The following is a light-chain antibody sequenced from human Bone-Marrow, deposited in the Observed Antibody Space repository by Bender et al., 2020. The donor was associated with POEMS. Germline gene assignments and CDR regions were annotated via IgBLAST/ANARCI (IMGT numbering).Light chain of an antibody. V-gene: IGLV2-14*01. Sequence: QSALTQPASVSGSPGQSITISCTGTASDVGGYDYVSWYQQHPGKAPKLMIFEVSNRPSGVSNRFSGSKSGNMASLIISGLQAEDEADYHCCSHEGHNRVFGGGTKVTVL. CDR1: ASDVGGYDY. CDR3: CSHEGHNRV. J-gene: IGLJ3*02. CDR2: EVS.